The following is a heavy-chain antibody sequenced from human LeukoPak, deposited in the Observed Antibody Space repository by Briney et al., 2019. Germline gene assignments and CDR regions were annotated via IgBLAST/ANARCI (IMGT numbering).Heavy chain of an antibody. CDR1: GYSFTSYW. CDR3: ARRRDLYSGSYYPFDY. D-gene: IGHD1-26*01. Sequence: GESLKIPCKGAGYSFTSYWIGWVRQMPGKGLEWMGVIYPGDSHTRYSPSFQGQVTISADKSISTAYLQWSSLKASDTAMYYCARRRDLYSGSYYPFDYWGQGTLVTVSS. CDR2: IYPGDSHT. J-gene: IGHJ4*02. V-gene: IGHV5-51*01.